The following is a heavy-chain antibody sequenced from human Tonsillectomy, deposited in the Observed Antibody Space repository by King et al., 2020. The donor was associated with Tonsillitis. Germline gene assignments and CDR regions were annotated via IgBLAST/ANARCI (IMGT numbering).Heavy chain of an antibody. CDR2: ISYDGKNK. V-gene: IGHV3-30*04. J-gene: IGHJ3*02. D-gene: IGHD2-2*02. CDR3: AVRRDCSDSNCYNAFYI. CDR1: AFTFRTYV. Sequence: VQLVESGGGVVQPGTSLRLSCEVSAFTFRTYVLDWVRQAPGKGLEWGAVISYDGKNKVYAESGKGRFTISRDNSKNTLFMQLNSLRPEDTAVYYCAVRRDCSDSNCYNAFYIWGQGTMVTVSS.